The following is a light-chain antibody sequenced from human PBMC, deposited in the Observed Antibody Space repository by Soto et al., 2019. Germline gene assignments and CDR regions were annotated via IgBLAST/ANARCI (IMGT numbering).Light chain of an antibody. Sequence: EIVLTQSPGTLSLSPGERCTLSCMAIRTVSGSFLAWYQQKRGQAPRLLIYGASSRATGIPDRFSGSGSGTDFTLTISRLEPEDFAVYYCRQRSNWPSITFGPGTRLEIK. CDR3: RQRSNWPSIT. V-gene: IGKV3D-20*02. CDR2: GAS. CDR1: RTVSGSF. J-gene: IGKJ5*01.